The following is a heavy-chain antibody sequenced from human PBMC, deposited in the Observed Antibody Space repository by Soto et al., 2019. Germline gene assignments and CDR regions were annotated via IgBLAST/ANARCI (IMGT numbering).Heavy chain of an antibody. V-gene: IGHV3-23*01. Sequence: GGSLRLSCAASGFTFSSYAVSWVRQAPGKGLEWVSAISGSGGSTYYADSVKGRFTISRDNSKNTLYLQMNSLRAEDTAVYYCARVLAGIKATYNWNGPEIWGQGTMVTVSS. CDR1: GFTFSSYA. D-gene: IGHD1-1*01. CDR2: ISGSGGST. J-gene: IGHJ3*02. CDR3: ARVLAGIKATYNWNGPEI.